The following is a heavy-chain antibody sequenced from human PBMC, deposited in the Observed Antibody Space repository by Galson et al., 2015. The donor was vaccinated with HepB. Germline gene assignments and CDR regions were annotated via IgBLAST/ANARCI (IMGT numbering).Heavy chain of an antibody. CDR3: ARVADADYGDHTHFDS. CDR2: ISASTIYT. D-gene: IGHD4-17*01. J-gene: IGHJ4*02. CDR1: GFTFSDYY. V-gene: IGHV3-11*05. Sequence: SLRLSCAASGFTFSDYYMSWIRQAPGEGLEWLSYISASTIYTNYADSVKGRFTVSRDNAKNSRNLQMNSLRAEDTAVYYCARVADADYGDHTHFDSWGQGTLVTVSS.